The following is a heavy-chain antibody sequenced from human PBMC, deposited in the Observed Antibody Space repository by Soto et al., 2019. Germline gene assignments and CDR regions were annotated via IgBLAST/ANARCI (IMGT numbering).Heavy chain of an antibody. V-gene: IGHV3-48*01. CDR1: GFTFSCYS. J-gene: IGHJ5*02. CDR3: ARGAYLNWFDP. Sequence: EVQLVESGGGLVQPGGSLRLSCAASGFTFSCYSMNWVRQAPGKGLEWVSYISSSSSTIYYADSVKGRFTISRDNAKNSLYLQMNSLRAEDTAVYYCARGAYLNWFDPWGQGTLVTVSS. CDR2: ISSSSSTI.